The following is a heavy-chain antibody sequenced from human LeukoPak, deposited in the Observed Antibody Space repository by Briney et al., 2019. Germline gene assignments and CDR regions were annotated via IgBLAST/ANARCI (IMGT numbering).Heavy chain of an antibody. V-gene: IGHV4-34*01. J-gene: IGHJ5*02. CDR1: GGSFSDYY. CDR3: ATPGSYDYVWGSYRYNWFDP. Sequence: SETLSLTCAVYGGSFSDYYWSWIRQPPGKGLEWIGHIHHTGSPTYNPSLKSRVTISVDTSKNQFSLKLSSVTAADTAVYYCATPGSYDYVWGSYRYNWFDPWGQGTLVTVSS. CDR2: IHHTGSP. D-gene: IGHD3-16*02.